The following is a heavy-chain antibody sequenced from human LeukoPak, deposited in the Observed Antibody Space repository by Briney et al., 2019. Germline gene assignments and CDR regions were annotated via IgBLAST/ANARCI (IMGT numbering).Heavy chain of an antibody. CDR3: AKGGYDYVEVGYFDY. CDR2: IIGSVAST. D-gene: IGHD5-12*01. V-gene: IGHV3-23*01. J-gene: IGHJ4*02. Sequence: GGSLRLSCAASGFTFASYAMSWVRQTPGKGLEWVSVIIGSVASTYYADSVKGRFTISRDNSKNTPYLQMNSLRADDTAVYYCAKGGYDYVEVGYFDYWGQGALVTVSS. CDR1: GFTFASYA.